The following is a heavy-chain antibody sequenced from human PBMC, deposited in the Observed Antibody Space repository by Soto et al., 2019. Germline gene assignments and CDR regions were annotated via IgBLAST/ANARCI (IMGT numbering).Heavy chain of an antibody. D-gene: IGHD3-22*01. CDR3: ARASRYYYDSSGYYFRY. CDR2: INAGNGNT. Sequence: ASVKVSCKASGYTFTSYAMHWVRQAPGQRLEWMGWINAGNGNTKYSQKFQGRVTITRDTSASTAYMELSSLRSEDTAVYYCARASRYYYDSSGYYFRYWGQGTLVTAPQ. J-gene: IGHJ1*01. CDR1: GYTFTSYA. V-gene: IGHV1-3*01.